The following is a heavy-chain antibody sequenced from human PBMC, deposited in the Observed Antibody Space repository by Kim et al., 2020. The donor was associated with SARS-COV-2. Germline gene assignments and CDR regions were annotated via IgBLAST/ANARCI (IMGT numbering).Heavy chain of an antibody. CDR2: ISSSSSYI. Sequence: GGSLRLSCAASGFTFSSYSMNWVRQAPGKGLEWVSSISSSSSYIYYADSVKGRFTISRDNAKNSLYLQMNSLRAEDTAVYYCARETSGSGYFGYYYYGMDVWGQGTTVTVSS. J-gene: IGHJ6*02. CDR3: ARETSGSGYFGYYYYGMDV. V-gene: IGHV3-21*01. D-gene: IGHD3-22*01. CDR1: GFTFSSYS.